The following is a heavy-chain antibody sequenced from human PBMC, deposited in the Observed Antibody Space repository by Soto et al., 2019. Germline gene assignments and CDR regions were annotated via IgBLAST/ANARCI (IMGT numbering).Heavy chain of an antibody. J-gene: IGHJ6*04. V-gene: IGHV1-8*01. Sequence: ASVKVSCKASGYTFTSYDINWVRQATGQGLEWMGWMNPNSGNTGYAQKFQGRVTMTRNTSISTAYMELSSLRSEDTAVYYCARPSENYDFWSGYTRDLDVRGKGTTVTVSS. CDR2: MNPNSGNT. CDR3: ARPSENYDFWSGYTRDLDV. CDR1: GYTFTSYD. D-gene: IGHD3-3*01.